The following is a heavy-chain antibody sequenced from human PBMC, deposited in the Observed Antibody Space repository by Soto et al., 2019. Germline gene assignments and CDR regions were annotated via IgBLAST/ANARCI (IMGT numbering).Heavy chain of an antibody. D-gene: IGHD3-10*01. Sequence: GESLKISCKGPGHLFNNHWIGWVRQTPGKGLEWMGLIFTRDSETKTSPSFQGHVSFSVDNSINTVYLQWTSLKTTDTGIYFCARGYFDSGHGYDLWGQGTLVTAPQ. V-gene: IGHV5-51*01. J-gene: IGHJ5*02. CDR2: IFTRDSET. CDR1: GHLFNNHW. CDR3: ARGYFDSGHGYDL.